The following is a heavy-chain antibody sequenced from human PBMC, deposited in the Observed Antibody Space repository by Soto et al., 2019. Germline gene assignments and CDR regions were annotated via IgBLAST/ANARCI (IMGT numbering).Heavy chain of an antibody. CDR2: ISYTGST. V-gene: IGHV4-31*02. CDR3: ASRSLTGLGFLRFDY. CDR1: GGSISDGGYC. J-gene: IGHJ4*02. D-gene: IGHD3-10*01. Sequence: SETLSLTWTVSGGSISDGGYCWTWLRQRPGQGLEWVGYISYTGSTYYNPSLKSRVTISVDTSKSQFSLKLTSVTAADTAVYYCASRSLTGLGFLRFDYWGQGTLVTAPQ.